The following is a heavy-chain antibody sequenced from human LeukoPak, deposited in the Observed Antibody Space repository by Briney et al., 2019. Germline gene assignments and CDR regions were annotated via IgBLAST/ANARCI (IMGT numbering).Heavy chain of an antibody. J-gene: IGHJ4*02. CDR3: ARGDPVGLFDD. V-gene: IGHV4-59*01. Sequence: SETLSLTCTMSGGSFSSDYWNWIRQPPGKGLEWIGYIFHSGTTNYNPSLKSRVTISVDTSKNHCSLRLSSVTAADTAVYYCARGDPVGLFDDWGQGILVTVSS. CDR2: IFHSGTT. D-gene: IGHD1-26*01. CDR1: GGSFSSDY.